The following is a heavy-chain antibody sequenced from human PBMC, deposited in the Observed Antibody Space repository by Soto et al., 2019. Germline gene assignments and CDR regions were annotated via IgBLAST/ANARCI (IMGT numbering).Heavy chain of an antibody. J-gene: IGHJ4*02. CDR1: VYSISSGYY. CDR3: ARGLPYGGNSAY. Sequence: SETLSLTCGVSVYSISSGYYWGWIRQPPGKGLEWIASIFNSGSTYYNPSLKSRVTISVDTSKNQFSLKLSSVTAADTAVYYCARGLPYGGNSAYWGQGTKVTVSS. CDR2: IFNSGST. V-gene: IGHV4-38-2*01. D-gene: IGHD2-21*01.